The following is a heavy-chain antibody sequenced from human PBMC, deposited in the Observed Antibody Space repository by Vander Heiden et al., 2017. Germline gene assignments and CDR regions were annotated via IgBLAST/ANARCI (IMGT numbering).Heavy chain of an antibody. V-gene: IGHV4-34*01. Sequence: QVQLQQWGAGLLKPSETLSLTCAVYGGSFSGYYWSWIRQPPGKGLEWIGEINHSGSTNYHPSLKSRVTISVDTSKNQFSLKLSSVTAADTAVYYCARVHCSSTSCKYGYWGQGTLVTVSS. D-gene: IGHD2-2*01. CDR3: ARVHCSSTSCKYGY. CDR1: GGSFSGYY. CDR2: INHSGST. J-gene: IGHJ4*02.